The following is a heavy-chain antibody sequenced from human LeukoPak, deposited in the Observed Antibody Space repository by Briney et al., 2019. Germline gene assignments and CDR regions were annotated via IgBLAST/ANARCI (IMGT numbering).Heavy chain of an antibody. J-gene: IGHJ4*02. Sequence: PSETLSLTCAVSGYSISSGYYRGWIRQPPGKGLEWIGSIYHSGSTYYNPSLKSRVTISVDTSKNQFSLKLSSVTAADTAVYYCARRGVGFDYWGQGTLVTVSS. CDR3: ARRGVGFDY. CDR2: IYHSGST. D-gene: IGHD2-15*01. CDR1: GYSISSGYY. V-gene: IGHV4-38-2*01.